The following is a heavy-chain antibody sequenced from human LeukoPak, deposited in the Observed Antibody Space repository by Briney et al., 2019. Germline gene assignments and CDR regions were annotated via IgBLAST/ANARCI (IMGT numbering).Heavy chain of an antibody. V-gene: IGHV4-34*01. CDR3: ASHLEMATTGNFGY. Sequence: SETLSLTCAVYGGSFSGYYWSWIRQPPGKGLGWIGEINHSGSTSYNPSLKSRVTISVDTSKNQFSLKLSSVTAADTAVYYCASHLEMATTGNFGYWGQGTLVTVSS. CDR1: GGSFSGYY. J-gene: IGHJ4*02. D-gene: IGHD5-24*01. CDR2: INHSGST.